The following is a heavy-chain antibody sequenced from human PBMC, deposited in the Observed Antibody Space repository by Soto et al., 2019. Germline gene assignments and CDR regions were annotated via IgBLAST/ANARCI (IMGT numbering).Heavy chain of an antibody. D-gene: IGHD6-13*01. V-gene: IGHV1-69*02. CDR1: GGTFSSYT. CDR3: ASTIAAAGTGLDY. J-gene: IGHJ4*02. Sequence: VQLVQSGAEVKKPGSSVKVSCKASGGTFSSYTISWVRQAPGQGLEWMGRIIPILGIANYAQKFQGRVTITADKSTSTAYMELSSVGSEDTAVYYCASTIAAAGTGLDYWGQGTLVTVSS. CDR2: IIPILGIA.